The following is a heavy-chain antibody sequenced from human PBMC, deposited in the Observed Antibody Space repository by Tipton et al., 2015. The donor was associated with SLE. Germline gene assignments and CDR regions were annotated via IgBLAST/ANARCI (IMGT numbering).Heavy chain of an antibody. J-gene: IGHJ4*02. V-gene: IGHV3-66*01. Sequence: SLRLSCAASGFTFSSYEMNWVRQAPGKGLEWVSVFFGVDSTYYADSVKGRFIVSRDSSKNTLFLQMNSLRAEDTAVYYCARGPVSGRRYFDFWGQGTLVTVSS. CDR2: FFGVDST. D-gene: IGHD6-19*01. CDR3: ARGPVSGRRYFDF. CDR1: GFTFSSYE.